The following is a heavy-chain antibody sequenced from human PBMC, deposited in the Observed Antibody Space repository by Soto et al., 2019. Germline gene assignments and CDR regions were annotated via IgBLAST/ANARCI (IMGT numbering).Heavy chain of an antibody. J-gene: IGHJ5*02. D-gene: IGHD1-1*01. CDR2: INAGNGNT. CDR1: GYTFTSYA. CDR3: ATNTQYNWNDFWFDP. V-gene: IGHV1-3*01. Sequence: ASVKVSCKASGYTFTSYAMHWVRQAPGQRLEWMGWINAGNGNTKYSQKFQGRVTITRDTSASTAYMELSSLRSEDTAVYYCATNTQYNWNDFWFDPWGQGTLVTVSS.